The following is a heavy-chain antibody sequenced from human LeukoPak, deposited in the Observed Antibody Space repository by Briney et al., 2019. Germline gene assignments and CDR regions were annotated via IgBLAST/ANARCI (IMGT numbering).Heavy chain of an antibody. D-gene: IGHD5-12*01. CDR2: INPNSGGR. V-gene: IGHV1-2*02. CDR3: ARAYSGYEAVDD. J-gene: IGHJ4*02. CDR1: GYTFTGPY. Sequence: ASVKVFCKAFGYTFTGPYIHWVRQAPGQGLEWMGWINPNSGGRNYAQKFQGRVTMTRDTSTTYMELSRLTSDDTAVYYCARAYSGYEAVDDWGQGTLVTVSS.